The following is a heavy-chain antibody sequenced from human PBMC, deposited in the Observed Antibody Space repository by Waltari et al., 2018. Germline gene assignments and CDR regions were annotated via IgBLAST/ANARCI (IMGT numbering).Heavy chain of an antibody. CDR2: IYYSGST. CDR3: ARGIASLSGMDV. V-gene: IGHV4-59*01. J-gene: IGHJ6*02. D-gene: IGHD6-6*01. CDR1: GGSISSYY. Sequence: QGQLRESGPGMVKPSETLSLTCTVSGGSISSYYGSWIRQPPGKGLEWIGYIYYSGSTNHNPSLKSRVTISVDTSKNQFSLKLSSVTAADTAVYYCARGIASLSGMDVWGQGTTVTVSS.